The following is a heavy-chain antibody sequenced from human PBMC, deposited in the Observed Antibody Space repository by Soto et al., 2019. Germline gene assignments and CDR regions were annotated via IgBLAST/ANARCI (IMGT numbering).Heavy chain of an antibody. V-gene: IGHV1-18*01. Sequence: GASVKVSCKASGYTFTSYGISWVRQAPGQGLEWMGWISAYNCNTNYAQKLQGRVTMTTDTSTSTAYIELRSLRSDDTAVYYCAREDDYYYYMDVWGKGTTVTVSS. CDR2: ISAYNCNT. J-gene: IGHJ6*03. CDR1: GYTFTSYG. CDR3: AREDDYYYYMDV.